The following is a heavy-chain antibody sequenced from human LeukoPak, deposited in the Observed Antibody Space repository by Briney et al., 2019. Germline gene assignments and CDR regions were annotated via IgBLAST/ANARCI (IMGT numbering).Heavy chain of an antibody. Sequence: SETLSLTCTVSGGSISSYYWSWIRQPPGKGLEWIGYIYYSGTTNYNPSLKSRVTISLDRSKNQFSLKVNSVTAADTALYYCARDSSSWARYFDLWGRGTLVTVSS. D-gene: IGHD2-2*01. CDR3: ARDSSSWARYFDL. J-gene: IGHJ2*01. CDR2: IYYSGTT. CDR1: GGSISSYY. V-gene: IGHV4-59*01.